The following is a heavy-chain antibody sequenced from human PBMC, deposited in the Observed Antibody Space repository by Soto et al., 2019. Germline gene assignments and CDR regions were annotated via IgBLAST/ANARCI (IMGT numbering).Heavy chain of an antibody. CDR1: GYSFTSYW. CDR2: IDPSDSYT. J-gene: IGHJ6*02. V-gene: IGHV5-10-1*01. Sequence: GESLKISCKGSGYSFTSYWISWVRQMPGKGLEWMGRIDPSDSYTNYSPSFQGHVTISADKSISTAYLQWSSLKASDTAMYYCARLGDSSSHYYYGMDVWGQGTTVTV. CDR3: ARLGDSSSHYYYGMDV. D-gene: IGHD6-6*01.